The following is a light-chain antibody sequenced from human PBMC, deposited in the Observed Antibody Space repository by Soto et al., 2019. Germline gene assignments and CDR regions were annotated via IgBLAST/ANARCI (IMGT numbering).Light chain of an antibody. J-gene: IGLJ1*01. Sequence: QSVLTQPPSVSASPGQKVTISCSGSSSNIGNNYVSWYQQLPGTAPKLLIYDNNKRPSGIPDRFSGSMSSTSDTLCITRLQTGDAADYYCGTWDSSLSTFFVVGTGTKVIGL. CDR2: DNN. CDR3: GTWDSSLSTFFV. V-gene: IGLV1-51*01. CDR1: SSNIGNNY.